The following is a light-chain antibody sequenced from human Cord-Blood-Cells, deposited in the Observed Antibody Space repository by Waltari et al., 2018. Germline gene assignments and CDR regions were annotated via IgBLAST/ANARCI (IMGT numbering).Light chain of an antibody. CDR2: YDS. V-gene: IGLV3-21*04. J-gene: IGLJ2*01. CDR1: NIGSKS. Sequence: SYVLTQPPSVSVAPGTTARITCGGTNIGSKSVHWYQQKPGQAPVLVIYYDSARPSGIPERFSGSNSGNTATLTISRVEAGDEADYYCQVWDSSSDHVVFGGGTKLTVL. CDR3: QVWDSSSDHVV.